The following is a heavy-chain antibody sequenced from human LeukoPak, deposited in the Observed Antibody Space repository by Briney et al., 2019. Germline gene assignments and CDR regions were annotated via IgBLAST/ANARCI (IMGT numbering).Heavy chain of an antibody. CDR3: ARDSHGDPSHVLFHH. CDR2: IYSSGST. D-gene: IGHD7-27*01. CDR1: GDSIRKSRYY. Sequence: PSETLSLTCTVSGDSIRKSRYYWGWIRQPPGKGLEWIGRIYSSGSTNYNPSLRSRVSISVDTSKNQFSLRLSSVTAADTAVYYCARDSHGDPSHVLFHHWGQGTLVTVSS. J-gene: IGHJ4*02. V-gene: IGHV4-39*07.